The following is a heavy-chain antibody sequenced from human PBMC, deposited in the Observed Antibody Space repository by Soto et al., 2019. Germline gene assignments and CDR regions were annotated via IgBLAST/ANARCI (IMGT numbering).Heavy chain of an antibody. J-gene: IGHJ4*02. CDR3: AKDYDSSGYYADY. CDR2: ISWNSGSI. V-gene: IGHV3-9*01. CDR1: GFTFDDYA. Sequence: EVQLVESGGGLVQPGRSLRLSCAASGFTFDDYAMHWVRQAPGKGLEWVSGISWNSGSIGYADSVKGRFTISRDNAKNPLYLQMNSLRAEDTALYYCAKDYDSSGYYADYWGQGTLVTVSS. D-gene: IGHD3-22*01.